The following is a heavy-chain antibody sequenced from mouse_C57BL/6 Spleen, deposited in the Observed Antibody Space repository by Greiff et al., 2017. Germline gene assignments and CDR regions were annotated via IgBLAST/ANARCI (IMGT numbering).Heavy chain of an antibody. CDR2: INPSNGGT. V-gene: IGHV1-53*01. CDR1: GYTFTSYW. D-gene: IGHD2-10*02. Sequence: VKLLQPGTELVKPGASVKLSCKASGYTFTSYWMHWVKQRPGQGLEWIGNINPSNGGTNYNEKFKSKATLTVDKSSSTAYMQLSSLTSEDSAVYYCARSGYGNFPWFAYWGQGTLVTVSA. J-gene: IGHJ3*01. CDR3: ARSGYGNFPWFAY.